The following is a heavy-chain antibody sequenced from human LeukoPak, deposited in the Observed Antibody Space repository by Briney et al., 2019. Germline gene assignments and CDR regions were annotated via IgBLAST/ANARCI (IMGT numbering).Heavy chain of an antibody. CDR2: IYYSGNT. D-gene: IGHD3-10*01. V-gene: IGHV4-39*07. CDR3: AREKRESITIVRGVITKYNYYMDV. Sequence: SETLSLTCTVSGGSIRSTNYYWGWIRQPPGKGLEWIGSIYYSGNTYHSPSLMSRVTISVDTSKNQFSLKLSSVTAADTAVYYCAREKRESITIVRGVITKYNYYMDVWGKGTTVTISS. CDR1: GGSIRSTNYY. J-gene: IGHJ6*03.